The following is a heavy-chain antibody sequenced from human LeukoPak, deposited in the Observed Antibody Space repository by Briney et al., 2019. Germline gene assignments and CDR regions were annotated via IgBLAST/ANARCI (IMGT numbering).Heavy chain of an antibody. Sequence: ASVKVSCKASGYTFTGYYMHWVRQAPGQGLEWMRWINPNSGGTNYAQKFQGRVTMTRDTSISTAYMELSRLRSDDTAVYYCATTKAGRYFDWLSHLYWGQGTLVTISS. CDR2: INPNSGGT. J-gene: IGHJ4*02. V-gene: IGHV1-2*02. D-gene: IGHD3-9*01. CDR1: GYTFTGYY. CDR3: ATTKAGRYFDWLSHLY.